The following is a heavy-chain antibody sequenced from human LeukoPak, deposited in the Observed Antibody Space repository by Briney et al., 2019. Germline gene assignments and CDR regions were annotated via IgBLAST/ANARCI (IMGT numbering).Heavy chain of an antibody. V-gene: IGHV1-68*02. CDR1: GYTFTYCS. D-gene: IGHD2-2*01. J-gene: IGHJ5*02. Sequence: ASVKVSCKASGYTFTYCSLHWLQQAPGQGLERMRWITLYNGNTNYAKKFQSRVTITRDMSLRTAYIELNSLRSEDSAVYYWARYYIVVVPAAIRLNWFDPWGQGTLVTVSS. CDR2: ITLYNGNT. CDR3: ARYYIVVVPAAIRLNWFDP.